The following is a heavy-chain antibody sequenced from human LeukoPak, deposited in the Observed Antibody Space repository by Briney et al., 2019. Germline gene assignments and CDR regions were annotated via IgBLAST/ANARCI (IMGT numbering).Heavy chain of an antibody. J-gene: IGHJ3*02. CDR2: IYPSGGST. D-gene: IGHD2-15*01. CDR1: GYTFTSYY. V-gene: IGHV1-46*01. Sequence: GASVKVSCEASGYTFTSYYIHWVRQAPGQGPEWMGIIYPSGGSTTYAQKFQGRVTMTRDMSTSTVYMELSSLRSEDTAVYYCAIGYCRGGSCDDEPGDAFDIWGQGTMVAVSS. CDR3: AIGYCRGGSCDDEPGDAFDI.